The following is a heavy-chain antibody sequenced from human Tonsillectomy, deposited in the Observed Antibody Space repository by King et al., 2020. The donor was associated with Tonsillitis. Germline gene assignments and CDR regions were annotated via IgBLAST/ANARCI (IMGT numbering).Heavy chain of an antibody. CDR1: GFTFSDYG. Sequence: VQLVESGGGVVQPGGSLRLSCVASGFTFSDYGMHWVRQAPGKGLEWVAFILYDGSNKYYVDFVKGRFTISRDNSKNTLYLQMNSLRTEDTAVYYCAKDRGPTATLQIWGQGTLVTVSS. V-gene: IGHV3-30*02. J-gene: IGHJ4*02. CDR2: ILYDGSNK. D-gene: IGHD3-10*01. CDR3: AKDRGPTATLQI.